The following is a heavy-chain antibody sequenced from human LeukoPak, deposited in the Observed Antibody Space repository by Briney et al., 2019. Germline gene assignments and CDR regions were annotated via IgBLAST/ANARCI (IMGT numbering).Heavy chain of an antibody. D-gene: IGHD3-10*01. Sequence: GGSLRLSCAASGFTFSSYGMHWVRQAPGKGLEWVAVISYDGSNKYYADSVKGRFTISRDNSKNTLYLQMNSLRAEDTAVYYCVRETGSAVGSTDFDYWGQGTLVTVSS. V-gene: IGHV3-30*03. CDR3: VRETGSAVGSTDFDY. J-gene: IGHJ4*02. CDR1: GFTFSSYG. CDR2: ISYDGSNK.